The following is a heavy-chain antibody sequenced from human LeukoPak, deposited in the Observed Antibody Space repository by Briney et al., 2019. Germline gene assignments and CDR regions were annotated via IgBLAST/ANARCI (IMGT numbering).Heavy chain of an antibody. CDR3: AKDIGYSLFEYFQH. J-gene: IGHJ1*01. Sequence: GGSLRLSCAASGFTFSDYYMSWIRQAPGKGLEWVSGISWNSGSIGYADSVKGRFTISRDNAKNSLYLQMNSLRAEDTALYYCAKDIGYSLFEYFQHWGQGTLVTVSS. CDR1: GFTFSDYY. CDR2: ISWNSGSI. V-gene: IGHV3-9*01. D-gene: IGHD3-16*02.